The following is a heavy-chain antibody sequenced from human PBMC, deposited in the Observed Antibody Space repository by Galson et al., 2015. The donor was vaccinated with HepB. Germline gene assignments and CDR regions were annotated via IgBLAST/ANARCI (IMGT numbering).Heavy chain of an antibody. V-gene: IGHV1-69*02. D-gene: IGHD4-17*01. CDR2: IIPILGIA. Sequence: SVKVSCKASGGTFSSYTISWVRQAPGQGLEWMGRIIPILGIANYAQKFQGRVTITADKSTSTAYMELSSLRSEDTAVYYCASSRPRQNYGTLGYFDLWGRGTLVTVSS. CDR3: ASSRPRQNYGTLGYFDL. J-gene: IGHJ2*01. CDR1: GGTFSSYT.